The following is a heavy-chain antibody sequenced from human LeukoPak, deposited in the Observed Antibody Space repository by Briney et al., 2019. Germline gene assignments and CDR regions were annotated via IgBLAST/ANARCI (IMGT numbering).Heavy chain of an antibody. V-gene: IGHV3-53*01. J-gene: IGHJ5*02. D-gene: IGHD6-6*01. Sequence: GSLRLSCAASGFTVSSNYMSWVRQAPGQGLEWVSVIYSGGSTYYADSMKGRFTISRDHSKNTLYLQMNSLRAEDTAVYYCARVVWQGNWFVPWGQGTLVTVSS. CDR2: IYSGGST. CDR3: ARVVWQGNWFVP. CDR1: GFTVSSNY.